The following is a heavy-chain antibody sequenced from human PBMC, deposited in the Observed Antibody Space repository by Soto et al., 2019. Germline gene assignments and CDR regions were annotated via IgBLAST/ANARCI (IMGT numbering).Heavy chain of an antibody. CDR3: ARFSPPRGYYAY. CDR2: IIPMFGTA. Sequence: QVQLVQSGAEVKKPGSSVKVSCTASGGTFNTFAISWVRQAPGQGLEWMGGIIPMFGTAHYAQKFQGRVTITADESTRTVYMDLSSLRSDDTAVYYCARFSPPRGYYAYWGQGTLVPVSS. CDR1: GGTFNTFA. V-gene: IGHV1-69*01. J-gene: IGHJ4*02. D-gene: IGHD3-22*01.